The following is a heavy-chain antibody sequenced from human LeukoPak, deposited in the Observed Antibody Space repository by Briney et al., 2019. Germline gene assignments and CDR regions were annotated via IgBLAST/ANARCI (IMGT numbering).Heavy chain of an antibody. CDR2: ISYDGSNK. D-gene: IGHD3-22*01. CDR3: ARDLGYYYDSSGYY. J-gene: IGHJ4*02. V-gene: IGHV3-30*03. Sequence: GGSLRLSCAVSGFRFNSHHMHWVRQAPGKGLEWVAVISYDGSNKYYADSVKGRFTISRDNSKNTLYLQMNSLRAEDTAVYYCARDLGYYYDSSGYYWGQGTLVTVSS. CDR1: GFRFNSHH.